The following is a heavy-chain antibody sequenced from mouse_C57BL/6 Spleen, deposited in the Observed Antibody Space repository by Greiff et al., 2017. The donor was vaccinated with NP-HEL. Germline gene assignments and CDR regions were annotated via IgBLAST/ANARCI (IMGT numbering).Heavy chain of an antibody. D-gene: IGHD1-1*01. CDR2: IYPGSGST. Sequence: VQLQQPGAELVKPGASVKMSCKASGYTFTSYWITWVKQRPGQGLEWIGDIYPGSGSTNYNEKFKSKATLTVDASSSTAYMQLSSLTSEDSAVYYCARALITTVVGGGFDYWGQGTTLTVSS. CDR1: GYTFTSYW. CDR3: ARALITTVVGGGFDY. V-gene: IGHV1-55*01. J-gene: IGHJ2*01.